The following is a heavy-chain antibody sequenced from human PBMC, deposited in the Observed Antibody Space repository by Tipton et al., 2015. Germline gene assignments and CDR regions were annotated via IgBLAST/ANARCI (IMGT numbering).Heavy chain of an antibody. Sequence: SLRLSCAASGVTFRTYGMHWVRQAPGKGLEWVGVISYDGSVKYYADSVRGRFTISRDNAKNSPYLQMNSLRAEDTAVYYCAREQAKACINTKCYHFDYWGQGTLVTVSS. CDR3: AREQAKACINTKCYHFDY. J-gene: IGHJ4*02. D-gene: IGHD2-2*01. V-gene: IGHV3-30*03. CDR2: ISYDGSVK. CDR1: GVTFRTYG.